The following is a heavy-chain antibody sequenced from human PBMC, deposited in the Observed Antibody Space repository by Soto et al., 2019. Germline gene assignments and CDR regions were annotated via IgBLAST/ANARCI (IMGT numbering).Heavy chain of an antibody. Sequence: QVQLVESGGGVVQPGRSLRLSCAASGFTFSSYGMHWVRQAPGKGLEWVAVISYDGSNKYYADSVKGRFTISRDNSKNTLYLQMNSLRAEDTAVYYCAKDIAAAGTGYFGYWGQGTLVTVSS. CDR3: AKDIAAAGTGYFGY. CDR2: ISYDGSNK. D-gene: IGHD6-13*01. CDR1: GFTFSSYG. J-gene: IGHJ4*02. V-gene: IGHV3-30*18.